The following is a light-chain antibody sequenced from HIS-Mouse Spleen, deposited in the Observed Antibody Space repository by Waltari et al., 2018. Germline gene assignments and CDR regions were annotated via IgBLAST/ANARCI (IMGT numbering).Light chain of an antibody. CDR1: QGISSY. CDR2: AAS. Sequence: AIRMTQSPSSLSASTGDRVTITCRASQGISSYLAWYQQKPGKAPKLLIYAASTLQRRVPSRFSGIGSGTDFTLTISCLQSEDFATYYCQQYYSYPRTFGQGTKVEIK. V-gene: IGKV1-8*01. CDR3: QQYYSYPRT. J-gene: IGKJ1*01.